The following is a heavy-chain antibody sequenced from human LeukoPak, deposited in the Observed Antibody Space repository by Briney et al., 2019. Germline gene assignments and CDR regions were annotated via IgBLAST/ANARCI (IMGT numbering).Heavy chain of an antibody. J-gene: IGHJ3*02. Sequence: PSETLSLTCTVSGGSISSYYWSWIRQPAGKGLEWIGRFYTSVNTNYNPSLKSRVTMSVDTSKNQFLLTLSSVTAADTAVYYCARDPPSGDGFDIWGQGTMVTVSS. CDR1: GGSISSYY. CDR2: FYTSVNT. CDR3: ARDPPSGDGFDI. V-gene: IGHV4-4*07. D-gene: IGHD3-10*01.